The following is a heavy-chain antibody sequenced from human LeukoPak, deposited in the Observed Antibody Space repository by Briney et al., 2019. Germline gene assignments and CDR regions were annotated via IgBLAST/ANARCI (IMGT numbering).Heavy chain of an antibody. CDR1: GGSISSSAYY. CDR3: ADDYGD. CDR2: VYYSGSS. V-gene: IGHV4-39*07. Sequence: SETLSPTCTVSGGSISSSAYYWGWIRQPPGKGLEWIGSVYYSGSSYYSPSLKSRVTISVDTSKNQFSLKLSSVTAADTAVYYCADDYGDWGQGTLVTVSS. D-gene: IGHD4-17*01. J-gene: IGHJ4*02.